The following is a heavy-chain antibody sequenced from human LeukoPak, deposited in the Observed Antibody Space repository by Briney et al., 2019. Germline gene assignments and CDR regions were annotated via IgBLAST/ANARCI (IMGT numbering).Heavy chain of an antibody. CDR1: GGSLSNYY. CDR3: ARGPASGSDFARFDP. CDR2: INHSGST. D-gene: IGHD3-10*01. J-gene: IGHJ5*02. Sequence: TSETLSLTCAVYGGSLSNYYWSWIRQPPGKGLEWIGEINHSGSTKFNPSLKSRVTILVDMSRSQFSLQLNSVTAADTAVYYCARGPASGSDFARFDPWGQGTLVTVSS. V-gene: IGHV4-34*01.